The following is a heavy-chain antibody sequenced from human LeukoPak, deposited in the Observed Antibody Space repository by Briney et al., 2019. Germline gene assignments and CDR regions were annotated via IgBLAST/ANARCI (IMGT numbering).Heavy chain of an antibody. CDR2: ISSSGSTI. D-gene: IGHD6-19*01. CDR3: ARSRSALIAVAGYYFDY. CDR1: GFTFSSYE. V-gene: IGHV3-48*03. J-gene: IGHJ4*02. Sequence: PGGSLRLSCAASGFTFSSYEMNWVRQAPGKGLEWVSYISSSGSTIYYADSVKGRFTISRDNAKNSLYLQMNSLRAEDTAVYYCARSRSALIAVAGYYFDYWGQGTLVTVSS.